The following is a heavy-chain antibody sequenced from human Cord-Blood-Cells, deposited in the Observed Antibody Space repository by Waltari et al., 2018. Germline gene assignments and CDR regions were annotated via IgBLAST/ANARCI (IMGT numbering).Heavy chain of an antibody. CDR3: ARVVGYCTNGVCYAFDI. Sequence: EVQLVESGGGLVKPGGSLRLSCAASGFPFSSFSMNWVRPAPGKVLEWVSSISSSISYISYSDSVKDRFTISRDNAKNSLYLQMNSLRAEDTAVYYCARVVGYCTNGVCYAFDIWGQGTMVTVSS. CDR1: GFPFSSFS. V-gene: IGHV3-21*01. D-gene: IGHD2-8*01. CDR2: ISSSISYI. J-gene: IGHJ3*02.